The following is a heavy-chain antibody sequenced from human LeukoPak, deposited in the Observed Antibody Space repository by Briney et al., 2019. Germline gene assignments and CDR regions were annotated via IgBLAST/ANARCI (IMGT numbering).Heavy chain of an antibody. J-gene: IGHJ4*02. CDR1: GXTXSNHD. V-gene: IGHV3-23*01. CDR2: ISGSGATT. CDR3: ATPLY. Sequence: SLRLXXAASGXTXSNHDMNWVRQAPGKGLEWVSIISGSGATTFYTDSVKGRFTISRDNSKNTVFLQMNSLRAEDTAVYFCATPLYWGQGTLVTVSS.